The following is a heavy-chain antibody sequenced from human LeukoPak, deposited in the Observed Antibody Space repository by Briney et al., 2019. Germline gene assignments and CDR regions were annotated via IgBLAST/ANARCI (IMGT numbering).Heavy chain of an antibody. CDR1: GFTFSNNW. CDR3: AMIKEG. CDR2: INIDGRTT. D-gene: IGHD3-22*01. V-gene: IGHV3-74*01. J-gene: IGHJ4*02. Sequence: PGGSLRLSCAASGFTFSNNWMHWVRQAPGKGLVWVSRINIDGRTTTYADSVKGRFTISRDNAKNTLYLQMNSLRAEDTAVYYCAMIKEGWGQGTLVTVSS.